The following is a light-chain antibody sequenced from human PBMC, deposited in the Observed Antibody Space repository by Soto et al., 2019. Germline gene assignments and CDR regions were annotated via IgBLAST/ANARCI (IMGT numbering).Light chain of an antibody. CDR2: GAS. CDR3: QQYGSSPIT. CDR1: QSVRSS. V-gene: IGKV3-20*01. J-gene: IGKJ5*01. Sequence: EIVLTQSPGTLPLSPVERATLSCRASQSVRSSLVWYQQRPGQALRLLIYGASSRATGIPDRFSGSGSGTDFTLTISRLEPEDFAVYYCQQYGSSPITFGQGTRLEI.